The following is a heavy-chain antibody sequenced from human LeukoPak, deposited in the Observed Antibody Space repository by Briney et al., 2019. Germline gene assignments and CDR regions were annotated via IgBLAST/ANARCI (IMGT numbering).Heavy chain of an antibody. Sequence: PSETLSLTCTVSGDSFSSYFGSWIRQPAGKGLEWIGRMYTSGITNSNPSLKSRVTMSVDTSKNQFSLNLTSVTAADTAVYYCAREITGTRGVDYWGQGILVTVS. CDR2: MYTSGIT. J-gene: IGHJ4*02. CDR3: AREITGTRGVDY. CDR1: GDSFSSYF. D-gene: IGHD1-7*01. V-gene: IGHV4-4*07.